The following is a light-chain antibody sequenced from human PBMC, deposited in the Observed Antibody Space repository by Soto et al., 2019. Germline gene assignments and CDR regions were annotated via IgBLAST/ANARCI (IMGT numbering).Light chain of an antibody. Sequence: EIVLTQSPATLSLTRGERATLSCRASQSVSSYLAWYQQKPGQAPRLLIYDTSNRAAGIPARFSGSGSGTDFSLTIISLETEDFAVYYRQQRSNWPPLTFGGVTKVEIK. CDR2: DTS. CDR1: QSVSSY. V-gene: IGKV3-11*01. J-gene: IGKJ4*01. CDR3: QQRSNWPPLT.